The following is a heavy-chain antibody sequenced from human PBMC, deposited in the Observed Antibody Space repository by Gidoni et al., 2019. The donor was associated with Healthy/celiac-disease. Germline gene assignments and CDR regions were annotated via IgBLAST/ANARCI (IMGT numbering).Heavy chain of an antibody. J-gene: IGHJ4*02. CDR2: ISYDGSNK. CDR1: GFTFSSYA. V-gene: IGHV3-30-3*01. Sequence: QVQLVESGGGVVQPGRSLRLSCAASGFTFSSYAMHWVRQAPGKGLEWVAVISYDGSNKYYADSVKGRFTISRDNSKNTLYLQMNSLRAEDTAVYYCARDPRYDFWSGPPPLDYWGQGTLVNVSS. CDR3: ARDPRYDFWSGPPPLDY. D-gene: IGHD3-3*01.